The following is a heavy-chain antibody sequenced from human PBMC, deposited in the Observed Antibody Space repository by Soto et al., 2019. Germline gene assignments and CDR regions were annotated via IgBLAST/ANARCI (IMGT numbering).Heavy chain of an antibody. D-gene: IGHD5-12*01. CDR1: GGSISSSSYY. CDR2: IYYSGST. Sequence: SETLSLTCTVSGGSISSSSYYWGWIRQPPGKGLEWIGSIYYSGSTYYNPSLKSRVTISVDTSKNQFSLKLSSVTAADTAVYYCARQDTVGYSAYGKLTGWYFDLWGRGTLVTVSS. CDR3: ARQDTVGYSAYGKLTGWYFDL. V-gene: IGHV4-39*01. J-gene: IGHJ2*01.